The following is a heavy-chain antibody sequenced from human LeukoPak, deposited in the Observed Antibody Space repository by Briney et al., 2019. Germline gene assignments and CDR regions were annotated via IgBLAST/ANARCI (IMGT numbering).Heavy chain of an antibody. J-gene: IGHJ3*02. CDR2: IDTSGDT. CDR1: GFTFSNND. V-gene: IGHV3-13*01. Sequence: GGSLRLSCAASGFTFSNNDMHWVRQGPGKGLEWVSAIDTSGDTYYPGSVKGRFTISRENAKNILYLQMNSLRVGDTAVYYCARGTTTVAFEIWGQGTMVSVSS. CDR3: ARGTTTVAFEI. D-gene: IGHD1-26*01.